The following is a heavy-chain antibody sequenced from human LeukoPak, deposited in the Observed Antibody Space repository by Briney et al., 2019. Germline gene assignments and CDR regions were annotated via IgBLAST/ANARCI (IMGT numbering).Heavy chain of an antibody. CDR2: INPSGGST. CDR1: GYTSTIYY. J-gene: IGHJ4*02. D-gene: IGHD6-19*01. V-gene: IGHV1-46*01. CDR3: GRGSSGWYSVAY. Sequence: ASVNVSCKASGYTSTIYYMHWVRHAPRQGLEWMGIINPSGGSTSYAQNFPGRVTMTRDTSTSTVYMELSSLRSEDTAVYYCGRGSSGWYSVAYWGQGTLVTVSS.